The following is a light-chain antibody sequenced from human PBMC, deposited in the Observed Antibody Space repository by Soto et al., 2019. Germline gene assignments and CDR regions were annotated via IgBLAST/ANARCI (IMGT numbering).Light chain of an antibody. CDR1: QSVIYSSNNKNY. J-gene: IGKJ2*01. V-gene: IGKV4-1*01. CDR2: WAS. Sequence: DIVMTQSPDSLAVSLGERATINCKASQSVIYSSNNKNYLAWYQQKPGQPPKVVIYWASTRESGVPDRFSGSGSETDFTLTISSLQAEDVAVYYCHQYYRTPYTFGQGTKLEIK. CDR3: HQYYRTPYT.